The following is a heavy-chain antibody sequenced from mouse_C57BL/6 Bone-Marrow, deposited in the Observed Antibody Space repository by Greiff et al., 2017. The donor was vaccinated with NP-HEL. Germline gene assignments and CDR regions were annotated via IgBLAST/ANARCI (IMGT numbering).Heavy chain of an antibody. Sequence: VQLQQPGAELVKPGASVKLSCKASGYTFTSYWMHWVKQRPGPGLEWIGMIHPNSGSTNYNEKFKSKATLTVDKSSSTAYMQLSSLTSEDSAVYYCARWYYGSSYWYFDVWGTGTTVTVSS. J-gene: IGHJ1*03. V-gene: IGHV1-64*01. CDR1: GYTFTSYW. CDR2: IHPNSGST. CDR3: ARWYYGSSYWYFDV. D-gene: IGHD1-1*01.